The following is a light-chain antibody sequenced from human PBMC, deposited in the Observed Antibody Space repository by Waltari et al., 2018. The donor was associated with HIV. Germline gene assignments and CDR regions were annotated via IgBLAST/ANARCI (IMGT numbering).Light chain of an antibody. J-gene: IGLJ1*01. CDR3: ATGDTRLNHFF. Sequence: PGQRVAVSCSGNTSIFDKIHISWYQQIPETPPKLLIYDNHKRPSGIPDRLSGSKSATSATLTITGLQIGDEADYVCATGDTRLNHFFFGRGT. CDR2: DNH. CDR1: TSIFDKIH. V-gene: IGLV1-51*01.